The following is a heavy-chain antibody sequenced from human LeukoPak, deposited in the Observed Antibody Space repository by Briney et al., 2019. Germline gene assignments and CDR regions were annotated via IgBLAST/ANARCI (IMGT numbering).Heavy chain of an antibody. V-gene: IGHV3-23*01. CDR3: AKDGYYYDSSGLYPY. CDR1: GFTFSDYY. CDR2: ISGSGGST. J-gene: IGHJ4*02. Sequence: GGSLRLSCAASGFTFSDYYMSWIRQAPGKGLEWVSAISGSGGSTYYADSVKGRFTISRDNSKNTLYLQMNSLRAEDTAVYYCAKDGYYYDSSGLYPYWGQGTLVTVSS. D-gene: IGHD3-22*01.